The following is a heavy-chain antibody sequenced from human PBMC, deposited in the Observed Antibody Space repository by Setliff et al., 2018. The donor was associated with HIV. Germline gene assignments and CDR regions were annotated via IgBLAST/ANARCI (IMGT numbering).Heavy chain of an antibody. J-gene: IGHJ4*02. Sequence: NAWMNWVRQAPGKGLEWVGRIKSKTDGGTTDYAAPVKGRFTISRDDSKNTLYLQMNSLKTEDTAVYYCTTEPDIVVVVAATFDYWGQGTLVTVSS. D-gene: IGHD2-15*01. CDR3: TTEPDIVVVVAATFDY. CDR2: IKSKTDGGTT. V-gene: IGHV3-15*01. CDR1: NAW.